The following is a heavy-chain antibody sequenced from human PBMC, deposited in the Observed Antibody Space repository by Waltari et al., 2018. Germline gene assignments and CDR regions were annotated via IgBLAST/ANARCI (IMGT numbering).Heavy chain of an antibody. J-gene: IGHJ4*02. CDR2: MYYTGTA. CDR1: GASLTTYY. Sequence: QVQLQESGPGLVKPSETLSLNYTVSGASLTTYYYIWIRQSPGKGLQWSGSMYYTGTAYYNPALTSRVTISLDTSKNQFSLSLTSVTTADTAVYYCARDYPAAHVFDYWGQGTVVAVSS. V-gene: IGHV4-59*01. D-gene: IGHD2-15*01. CDR3: ARDYPAAHVFDY.